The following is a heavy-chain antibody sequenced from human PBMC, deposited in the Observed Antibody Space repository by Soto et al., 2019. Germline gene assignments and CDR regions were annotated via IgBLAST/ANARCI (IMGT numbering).Heavy chain of an antibody. J-gene: IGHJ4*02. CDR1: GGSISSNNYY. D-gene: IGHD1-26*01. V-gene: IGHV4-39*07. CDR3: TRAPVSGSYCFDF. CDR2: MSYSRST. Sequence: SETLSLTCFVSGGSISSNNYYWGWIRQPPGKGLEWIGSMSYSRSTYYNPSLKSRVAISLDTSMNQFSLKLSSVTAADTAVYYCTRAPVSGSYCFDFWGQGTPVTVSS.